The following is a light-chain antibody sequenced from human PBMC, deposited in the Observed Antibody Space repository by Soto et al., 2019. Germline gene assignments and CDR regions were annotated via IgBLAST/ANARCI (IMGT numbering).Light chain of an antibody. CDR3: QSYVSSLSGYVV. CDR2: GNS. J-gene: IGLJ2*01. V-gene: IGLV1-40*01. CDR1: SSNIGAGYD. Sequence: QSVLTQPPSVSGAPGQRVTISCTGSSSNIGAGYDVHWYQQLPGTAPKLLIYGNSNRPSGVPDRFSGSTSGTSASLAITGLQAEDEADSCCQSYVSSLSGYVVFGGGTKLPVL.